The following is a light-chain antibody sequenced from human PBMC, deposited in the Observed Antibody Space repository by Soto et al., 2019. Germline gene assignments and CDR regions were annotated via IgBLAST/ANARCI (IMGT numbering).Light chain of an antibody. Sequence: EIVLTQSPGTLSLSPGERATLSCRASQSFSSSYLAWYQQNRGQAPRLLIYGASSRAPGIPDRFGGSGSGTDLTLTISRLEPEDFAVYYCQQYGSSRWTFGQGTKVDIK. V-gene: IGKV3-20*01. CDR3: QQYGSSRWT. CDR1: QSFSSSY. CDR2: GAS. J-gene: IGKJ1*01.